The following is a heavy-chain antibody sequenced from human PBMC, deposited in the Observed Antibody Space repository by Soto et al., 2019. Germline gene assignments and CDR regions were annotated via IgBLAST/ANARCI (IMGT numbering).Heavy chain of an antibody. CDR2: INAGNGNT. D-gene: IGHD4-17*01. V-gene: IGHV1-3*01. CDR3: ARGTYDYGGNDGEWFDP. Sequence: QVQLVQSGAEVKKPGASVKVSCKASGYTFTSYAMHWVRQAPGQRLEWMGWINAGNGNTKYSQKFQGRVTITRDTSASTAYMELSSLRSEDTAVYYCARGTYDYGGNDGEWFDPWGQGTLVTVSS. CDR1: GYTFTSYA. J-gene: IGHJ5*02.